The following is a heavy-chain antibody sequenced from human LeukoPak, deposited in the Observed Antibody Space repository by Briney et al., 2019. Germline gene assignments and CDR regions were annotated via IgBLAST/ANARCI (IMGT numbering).Heavy chain of an antibody. CDR1: GFTFSNYA. Sequence: GGSPRLSCAASGFTFSNYAMSWVRQAPGKGLEWVSAISASGGSTYYADSVKGRFTISRDNSKNTLYLQMNSLRAEDTAVYYCAKPKDTAVGRYFDYWGQGTLVTVSS. CDR2: ISASGGST. D-gene: IGHD2-2*01. V-gene: IGHV3-23*01. CDR3: AKPKDTAVGRYFDY. J-gene: IGHJ4*02.